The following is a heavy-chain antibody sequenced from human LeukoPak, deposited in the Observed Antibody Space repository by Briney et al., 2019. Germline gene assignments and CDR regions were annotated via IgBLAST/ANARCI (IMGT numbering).Heavy chain of an antibody. CDR2: FDPEDGET. CDR1: GYTLTELS. CDR3: ATRHVESGNEGHDAFHI. J-gene: IGHJ3*02. D-gene: IGHD4-23*01. Sequence: GASVKVSCKVSGYTLTELSMHWVRQAPGKGLEWMGGFDPEDGETIYAQKFQGRVTMTEDTSTDTAYMELSSLRSEDTAVYYCATRHVESGNEGHDAFHIWGQGTMVTVSS. V-gene: IGHV1-24*01.